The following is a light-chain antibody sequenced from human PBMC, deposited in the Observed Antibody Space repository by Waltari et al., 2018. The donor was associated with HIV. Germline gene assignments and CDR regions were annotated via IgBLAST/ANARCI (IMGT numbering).Light chain of an antibody. J-gene: IGKJ1*01. CDR3: QQYNGWPRT. Sequence: EIVMTQSPATLSVSPGERVTLSCRASQNVITNLAWYQQKPGQAPSLLNYGASTRASGIPAMFTGGGSGSDFTLTINSLQSEDCGLYCCQQYNGWPRTFGQGTKV. CDR1: QNVITN. CDR2: GAS. V-gene: IGKV3-15*01.